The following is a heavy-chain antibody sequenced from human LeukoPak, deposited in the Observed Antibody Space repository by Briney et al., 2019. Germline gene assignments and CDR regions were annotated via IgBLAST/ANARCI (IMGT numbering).Heavy chain of an antibody. D-gene: IGHD3-3*01. J-gene: IGHJ6*03. CDR1: GYTFTSYD. CDR3: ARGESGPGTFWGYYYYYMDV. Sequence: ASVKVSCKASGYTFTSYDINWVRQATGQGLEWMGWMNPNSGNTGYAQKFQGGVTITRNTSISTAYMELSSLRSEDTAVYYCARGESGPGTFWGYYYYYMDVWGKGTTVTVSS. CDR2: MNPNSGNT. V-gene: IGHV1-8*03.